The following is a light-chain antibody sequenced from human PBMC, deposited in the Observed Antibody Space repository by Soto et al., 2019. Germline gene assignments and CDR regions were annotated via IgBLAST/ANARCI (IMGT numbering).Light chain of an antibody. CDR3: RSYTSSSTRV. CDR2: DVS. J-gene: IGLJ2*01. Sequence: QSVLTQPASVSGSPGQSITISCTGTSSDVGGYNYVSWYQQHPGKAPKLMIYDVSNRPSGVSNRFSGSKSGNTASLTISGLQADDEADYYCRSYTSSSTRVFGGGTNVTVL. V-gene: IGLV2-14*01. CDR1: SSDVGGYNY.